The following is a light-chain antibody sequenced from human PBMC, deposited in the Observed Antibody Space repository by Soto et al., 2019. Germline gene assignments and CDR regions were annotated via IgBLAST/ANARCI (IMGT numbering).Light chain of an antibody. CDR3: ASYTSSDTPYV. CDR2: VVS. J-gene: IGLJ1*01. CDR1: SSDVGDYKY. V-gene: IGLV2-14*01. Sequence: QSALTQPASVSGSPGQSIPISCTGTSSDVGDYKYVSWYQQHPDKAPKLMIYVVSNRPSGVSNRFSGSKSGNTASLTISGLQADDEADYYCASYTSSDTPYVFGTGTKLTVL.